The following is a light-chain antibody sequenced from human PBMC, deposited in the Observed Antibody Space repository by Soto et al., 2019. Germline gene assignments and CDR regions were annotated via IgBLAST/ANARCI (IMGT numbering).Light chain of an antibody. CDR1: QSVSSSF. J-gene: IGKJ2*01. CDR3: QQYGDSLT. Sequence: EIVLTQSPGTLSLSPGDRATLSCKASQSVSSSFLTWYQQRPGQAPRLLIYGASSRATGIPERFSGSGSGTDFTLTISRLEPEDFAVYYCQQYGDSLTFGQGTKLEIK. V-gene: IGKV3-20*01. CDR2: GAS.